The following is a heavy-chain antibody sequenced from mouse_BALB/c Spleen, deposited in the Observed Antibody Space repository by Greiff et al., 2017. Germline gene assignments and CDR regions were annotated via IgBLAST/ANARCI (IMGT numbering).Heavy chain of an antibody. CDR2: IWAGGST. J-gene: IGHJ4*01. CDR1: GFSLTSYG. CDR3: ARDKGYLYAMDY. Sequence: VMLVESGPGLVAPSQSLSITCTVSGFSLTSYGVHWVRQPPGKGLEWLGVIWAGGSTNYNSALMSRLSISKDNSKSQVFLKMNSLQTDDTAMYYCARDKGYLYAMDYWGQGTSVTVSS. V-gene: IGHV2-9*02. D-gene: IGHD2-2*01.